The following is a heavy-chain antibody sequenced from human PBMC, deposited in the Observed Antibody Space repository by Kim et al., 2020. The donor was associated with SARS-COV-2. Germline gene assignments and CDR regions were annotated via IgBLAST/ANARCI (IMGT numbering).Heavy chain of an antibody. D-gene: IGHD3-16*02. CDR2: ISSSSSTI. V-gene: IGHV3-48*02. Sequence: GGSLRLSCAASGFTFSSYSMNWVRQAPGKGLEWVSYISSSSSTIYYADSVKGRFTISRDNAKNSLYLQMNSLRDEDTAVYYCARQHYDYVWGSYRYDYWGQGTLVTVSS. J-gene: IGHJ4*02. CDR1: GFTFSSYS. CDR3: ARQHYDYVWGSYRYDY.